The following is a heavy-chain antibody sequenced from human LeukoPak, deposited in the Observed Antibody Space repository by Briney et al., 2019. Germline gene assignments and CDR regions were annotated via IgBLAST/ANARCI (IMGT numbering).Heavy chain of an antibody. CDR2: IYYSGST. D-gene: IGHD5-12*01. Sequence: PSETLSLTCTVSGGSISSYHWSWIRQPPGKGLEWIGYIYYSGSTNYNPSLKSRVTISVDTSKNQFSLKLSSVTAADTAVYYCARDSGPNYYYYYGMDVWGQGTTVTVSS. J-gene: IGHJ6*02. CDR1: GGSISSYH. CDR3: ARDSGPNYYYYYGMDV. V-gene: IGHV4-59*01.